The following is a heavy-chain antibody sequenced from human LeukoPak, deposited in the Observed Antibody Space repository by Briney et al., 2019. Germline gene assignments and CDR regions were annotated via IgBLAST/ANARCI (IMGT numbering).Heavy chain of an antibody. CDR2: ITAIDGRT. CDR3: VKTLGPSATAAGDY. V-gene: IGHV3-23*01. CDR1: GFTFSSTT. D-gene: IGHD1-26*01. J-gene: IGHJ4*02. Sequence: GGSLRLPCVASGFTFSSTTMGWVRQAPGRGLEWVSSITAIDGRTYYADSVRGRFTISRDNSKNTVYLQMNSLRVDDTAVFYCVKTLGPSATAAGDYWGQGILVTVSS.